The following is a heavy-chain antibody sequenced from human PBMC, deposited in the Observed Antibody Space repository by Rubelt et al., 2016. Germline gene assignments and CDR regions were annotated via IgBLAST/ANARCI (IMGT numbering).Heavy chain of an antibody. CDR3: ARFAIGGHSSGYLFDY. CDR1: GYTFTGYY. CDR2: INPNSGGT. V-gene: IGHV1-2*02. J-gene: IGHJ4*02. D-gene: IGHD3-22*01. Sequence: QVQLVQSGAEVKKPGASVKVSCKASGYTFTGYYMHWVRQAPGQGLEWMGWINPNSGGTNDAQKCQGRVTRTRDTSISTAYMELSRLRSDDTAVYYCARFAIGGHSSGYLFDYWGQGTLVTVSP.